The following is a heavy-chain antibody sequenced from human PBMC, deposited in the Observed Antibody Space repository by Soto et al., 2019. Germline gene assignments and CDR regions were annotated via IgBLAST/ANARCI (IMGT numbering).Heavy chain of an antibody. CDR3: AKTTMSSFGSQQN. CDR1: GGTFSSYT. J-gene: IGHJ4*01. D-gene: IGHD1-1*01. V-gene: IGHV1-69*02. Sequence: SVKVSCKASGGTFSSYTISWVRQAPGQGLEWMGRIIPILGIANYAQKFQGRVTITADKSTSTAYMELSSLRSEDTAVYYCAKTTMSSFGSQQNWGHGTLVTVSS. CDR2: IIPILGIA.